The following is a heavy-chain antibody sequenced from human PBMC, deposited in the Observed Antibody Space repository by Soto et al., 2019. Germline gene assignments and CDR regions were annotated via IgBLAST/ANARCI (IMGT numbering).Heavy chain of an antibody. CDR1: GGTFSSYA. CDR2: IVPIVDTS. CDR3: ARATAGAVEDY. V-gene: IGHV1-69*13. D-gene: IGHD1-1*01. Sequence: ASVKVSCKTSGGTFSSYAISWVRQAPGQGLEWMGGIVPIVDTSTYAQKFQGRVTITADESTSTVYMELSSLRSEDTAVYYCARATAGAVEDYWGQGTLVTVSS. J-gene: IGHJ4*02.